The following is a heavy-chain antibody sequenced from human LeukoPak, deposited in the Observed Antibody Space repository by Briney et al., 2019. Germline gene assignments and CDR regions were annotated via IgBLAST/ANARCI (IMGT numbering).Heavy chain of an antibody. CDR3: AGGCSGGSCYLSVFDY. Sequence: SETLSLTCTVSGGSINSYYWSWIRQPPGRGLECIGHIYYTGSTYYKPSLESRVTTSVDTAKNQFSLKLSSVTAADTAVYYCAGGCSGGSCYLSVFDYWGQGTLVTVSS. D-gene: IGHD2-15*01. V-gene: IGHV4-59*01. CDR2: IYYTGST. J-gene: IGHJ4*02. CDR1: GGSINSYY.